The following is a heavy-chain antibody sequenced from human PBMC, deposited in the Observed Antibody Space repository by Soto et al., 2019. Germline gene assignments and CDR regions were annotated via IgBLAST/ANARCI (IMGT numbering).Heavy chain of an antibody. J-gene: IGHJ5*02. Sequence: QVQLQESGPGLVKPSGTLSLTCAVSGGSISSSNWWSWVRQPPGKGLEWIGEIYHSGSTNYNPSLKRRVTISVDKSKNQCSLKLSSVTAADTAVYYCARGNSVWSGYPKNWFDPWGQGTLVTVSS. CDR2: IYHSGST. CDR3: ARGNSVWSGYPKNWFDP. D-gene: IGHD3-3*01. V-gene: IGHV4-4*02. CDR1: GGSISSSNW.